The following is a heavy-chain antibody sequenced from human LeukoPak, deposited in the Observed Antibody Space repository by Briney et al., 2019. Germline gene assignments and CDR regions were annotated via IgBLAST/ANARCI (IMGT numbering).Heavy chain of an antibody. J-gene: IGHJ6*02. CDR2: ISAYNGNT. CDR1: GYTFTSYG. D-gene: IGHD6-19*01. CDR3: ARDGVSSGWYLPIPQQSKATKNYYYGMDV. Sequence: GASVKVSCKASGYTFTSYGISWVRQAPGQGLEWMGWISAYNGNTNYAQKLQGRVTMTTDTSTSTAYMELRSLRSGDTAVYYCARDGVSSGWYLPIPQQSKATKNYYYGMDVWGQGTTVTVSS. V-gene: IGHV1-18*01.